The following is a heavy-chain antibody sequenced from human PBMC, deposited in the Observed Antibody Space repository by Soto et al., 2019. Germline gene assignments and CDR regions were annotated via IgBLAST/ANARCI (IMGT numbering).Heavy chain of an antibody. D-gene: IGHD6-19*01. CDR2: ISSSSSTI. V-gene: IGHV3-48*01. CDR3: ARDTGSGWYTGGNY. CDR1: GFTFSSYS. Sequence: EVQLVESGGGLVQPGGSLRLSCAASGFTFSSYSMNWVRQAPGKGLEWVSYISSSSSTIYYADSVKGRFTIARDNAKNSLYLQMNSLRGEETAVYYCARDTGSGWYTGGNYWGQGTLVTVSS. J-gene: IGHJ4*02.